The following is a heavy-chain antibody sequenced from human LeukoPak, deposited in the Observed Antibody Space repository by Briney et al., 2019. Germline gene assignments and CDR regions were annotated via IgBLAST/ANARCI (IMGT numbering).Heavy chain of an antibody. D-gene: IGHD4-11*01. V-gene: IGHV3-11*04. CDR2: ISSSGSTI. CDR3: VRDLDYREFDY. CDR1: GFTFSDYY. J-gene: IGHJ4*02. Sequence: AGGSMRLSCAASGFTFSDYYMSWIRQAPGKGLEWVSYISSSGSTIYYADSVKGRFTISRDNAKNSLYLQMNSLRAEDTAVYYCVRDLDYREFDYWGQGTLVTVSS.